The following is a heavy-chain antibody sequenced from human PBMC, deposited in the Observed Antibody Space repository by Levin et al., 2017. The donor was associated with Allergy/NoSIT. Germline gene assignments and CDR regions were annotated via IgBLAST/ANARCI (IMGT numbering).Heavy chain of an antibody. Sequence: PGESLKISCAASGFTLSNYVMSWVRQAPGKGLYWVSSVSGSGYTTYYADSVKGQFTISRDNSKNTLHLQLNSLTAEDTAVYFCAKHGGSRYCSGGSCYRAPVDYWGQGALVTVSS. D-gene: IGHD2-15*01. CDR2: VSGSGYTT. J-gene: IGHJ4*02. V-gene: IGHV3-23*01. CDR1: GFTLSNYV. CDR3: AKHGGSRYCSGGSCYRAPVDY.